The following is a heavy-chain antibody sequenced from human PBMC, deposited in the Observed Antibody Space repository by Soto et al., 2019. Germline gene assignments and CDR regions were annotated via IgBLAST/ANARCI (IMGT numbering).Heavy chain of an antibody. CDR1: GDSITSNSYF. Sequence: SETLSLTCTVSGDSITSNSYFWAWIRQPPGKGLEWIGSIYYSGTTYYNPSLKSRVTISVDTSKNQFSLKLTSVTAVDTAVYYCARTSYDSSGTAADPWGQGTLVTVSS. J-gene: IGHJ5*02. CDR3: ARTSYDSSGTAADP. V-gene: IGHV4-39*07. D-gene: IGHD3-22*01. CDR2: IYYSGTT.